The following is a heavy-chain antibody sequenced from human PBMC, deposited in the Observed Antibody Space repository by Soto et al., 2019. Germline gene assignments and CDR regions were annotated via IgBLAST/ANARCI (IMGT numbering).Heavy chain of an antibody. Sequence: EVQLVESGGGLVQPGGSLRLSCAASGFSLSDYWMHWVRQAPGEGLVWLSRITRDGSSKNYADSVKGRFTISRDNAKNTLYLQVNSLRGEDTAVYYCVRGANGYYYFDYWGQGTLVTVSS. CDR2: ITRDGSSK. V-gene: IGHV3-74*01. J-gene: IGHJ4*02. CDR1: GFSLSDYW. CDR3: VRGANGYYYFDY. D-gene: IGHD5-18*01.